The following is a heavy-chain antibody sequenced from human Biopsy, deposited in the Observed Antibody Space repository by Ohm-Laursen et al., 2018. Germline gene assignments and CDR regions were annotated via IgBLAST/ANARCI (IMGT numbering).Heavy chain of an antibody. D-gene: IGHD5-12*01. V-gene: IGHV4-38-2*01. Sequence: GTLSLTCAVSGYSVTNDYYWGWLRQPPGEGLERIGNIYYDGITYYNPSLKRRVAMSVDTSKNQFSLRLTSVTAADTAVYYCARVAGGYAYYYGMDVWGQGTTVIVSS. CDR2: IYYDGIT. CDR3: ARVAGGYAYYYGMDV. J-gene: IGHJ6*02. CDR1: GYSVTNDYY.